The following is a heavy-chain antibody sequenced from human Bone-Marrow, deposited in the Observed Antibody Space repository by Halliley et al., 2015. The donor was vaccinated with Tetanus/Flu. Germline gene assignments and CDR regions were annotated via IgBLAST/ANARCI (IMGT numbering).Heavy chain of an antibody. J-gene: IGHJ6*02. D-gene: IGHD1-26*01. CDR3: AGGGSHYYGMDV. V-gene: IGHV3-11*01. Sequence: SLRLSCAASGSPLENYYMTWLRQAPGKGLEWVSYISSGGTIYHADSVKGRFAISRDNDKNSLFLQMNSLRAEDTAVYYCAGGGSHYYGMDVWGQGTPVTVPS. CDR1: GSPLENYY. CDR2: ISSGGTI.